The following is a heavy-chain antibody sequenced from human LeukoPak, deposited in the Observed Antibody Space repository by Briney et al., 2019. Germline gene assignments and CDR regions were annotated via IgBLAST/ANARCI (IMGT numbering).Heavy chain of an antibody. CDR3: ARDLPYDSNSRDDAFDI. D-gene: IGHD3-22*01. Sequence: GGSLRLSCAASGFTVSSNYMSWVRQAPGKGLEWVSVIYSGGSTYYADSVKGRFTISRDNSTNTLYLQMNSLRAEDTAVYYCARDLPYDSNSRDDAFDIWGQGTMVTVSS. CDR2: IYSGGST. CDR1: GFTVSSNY. J-gene: IGHJ3*02. V-gene: IGHV3-66*01.